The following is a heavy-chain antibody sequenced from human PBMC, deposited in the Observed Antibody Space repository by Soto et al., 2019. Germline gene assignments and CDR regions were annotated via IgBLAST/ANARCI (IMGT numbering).Heavy chain of an antibody. CDR3: ARLMQMVTIAQKQYYYGMDV. CDR2: IGPKSGDT. CDR1: GFTFRSHG. D-gene: IGHD2-21*02. Sequence: QVQLMQSGGETIKAGASVKVSCKASGFTFRSHGFSWVRRAPGQGLEWVGWIGPKSGDTNYAQKFQGRVTLTTDVSTSTDYMELRSLGTDDTAVYYCARLMQMVTIAQKQYYYGMDVWGQGTSVTVSS. J-gene: IGHJ6*02. V-gene: IGHV1-18*01.